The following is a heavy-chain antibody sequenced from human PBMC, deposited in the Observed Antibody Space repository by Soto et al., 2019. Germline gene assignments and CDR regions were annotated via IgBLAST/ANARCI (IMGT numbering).Heavy chain of an antibody. D-gene: IGHD3-3*01. CDR3: ARVIWSGHLTSDL. J-gene: IGHJ5*02. CDR2: ISSSSSTI. CDR1: GFTFSSNS. V-gene: IGHV3-48*02. Sequence: EVQVVESGGGLVQPGGSLRLSCAASGFTFSSNSMNWVRQAPGKGLEWISYISSSSSTIYAGSVKGRFTITRDQAKNSLYLQMNSLRDEDTAVYYCARVIWSGHLTSDLWGQGTLVTVSS.